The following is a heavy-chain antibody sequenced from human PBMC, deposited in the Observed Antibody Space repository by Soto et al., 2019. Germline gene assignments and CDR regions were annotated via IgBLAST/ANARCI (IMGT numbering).Heavy chain of an antibody. J-gene: IGHJ5*02. CDR1: GFTFSSYA. V-gene: IGHV3-23*01. D-gene: IGHD6-19*01. CDR3: ATNSSGWSNWFDP. CDR2: ISGSGGST. Sequence: GGSLRLSCAASGFTFSSYAMIWVRQAPGKGLEWVSAISGSGGSTYYADSVKGRFTISRDNSKNTLYLQMNSLRAEDTAVYYCATNSSGWSNWFDPWGQGTLVTVSS.